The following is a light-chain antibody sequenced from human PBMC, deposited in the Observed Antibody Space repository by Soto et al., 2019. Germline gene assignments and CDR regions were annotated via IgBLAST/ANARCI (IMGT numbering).Light chain of an antibody. CDR2: EVT. CDR1: SSDVGTYNL. CDR3: SSYAGSYFHVI. V-gene: IGLV2-23*02. Sequence: QSALTQPASVSGSPGQSITISCTGTSSDVGTYNLVSWYQQHPGKAPKLIIYEVTKRPSGVSNRFSGSKSGYTASLTISGLQSEDEAVYYCSSYAGSYFHVIFGGGTKVTVL. J-gene: IGLJ2*01.